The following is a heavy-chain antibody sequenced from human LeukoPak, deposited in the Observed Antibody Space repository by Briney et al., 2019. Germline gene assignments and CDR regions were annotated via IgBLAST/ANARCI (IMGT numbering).Heavy chain of an antibody. CDR2: INPNSGDT. J-gene: IGHJ4*02. CDR3: ARQLWFGELDY. CDR1: GYTFTDYY. Sequence: GASVKVSCKASGYTFTDYYMHWVRQAPGRGLEWMGWINPNSGDTNYAQKFQGRVTMTRDTSISTAYMELSRLRSDDTAVYYCARQLWFGELDYWGQGTLVTVSS. V-gene: IGHV1-2*02. D-gene: IGHD3-10*01.